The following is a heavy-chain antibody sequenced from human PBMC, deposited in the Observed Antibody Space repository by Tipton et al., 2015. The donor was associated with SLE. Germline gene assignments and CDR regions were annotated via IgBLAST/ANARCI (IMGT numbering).Heavy chain of an antibody. CDR3: AKDRLGELSLPRYGMDV. V-gene: IGHV3-30*18. Sequence: QLVQSGGGVVQPGRSLRLSCAASGFTFSYGIHWVRQAPGKGLEWVAVISYDGGNKYYADSVKGRFTISRDNSKNTLYLQMNSLRAEDTAVYYCAKDRLGELSLPRYGMDVWGQGTTVTVSS. CDR1: GFTFSYG. J-gene: IGHJ6*02. D-gene: IGHD3-16*02. CDR2: ISYDGGNK.